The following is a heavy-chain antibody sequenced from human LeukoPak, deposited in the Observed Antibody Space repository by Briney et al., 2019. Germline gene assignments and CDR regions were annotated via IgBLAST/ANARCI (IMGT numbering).Heavy chain of an antibody. J-gene: IGHJ4*02. CDR1: GGSIDSTNW. Sequence: SGTLSLTCDVSGGSIDSTNWWNWVRQPPGKGLEWIGEIHHDGRINYNPSLKSRVTLSVDKSKNQFSLRLNSVTAADTAMYYCARSHDHLWGNYPDYWGQGTLVTVSS. CDR3: ARSHDHLWGNYPDY. CDR2: IHHDGRI. V-gene: IGHV4-4*02. D-gene: IGHD3-16*02.